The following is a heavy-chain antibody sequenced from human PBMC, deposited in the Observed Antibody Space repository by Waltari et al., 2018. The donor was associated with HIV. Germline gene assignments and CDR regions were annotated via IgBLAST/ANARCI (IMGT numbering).Heavy chain of an antibody. CDR3: ASPGGVVTAIREYFDY. J-gene: IGHJ4*02. Sequence: QLQLQESGPGLVKPSETLSFTCAVSVYSISSGYFCGGIRRLPGKGLEWIGSIYHSGSTYYNPSLKSRVTISVDTSKNQFSLKLSSVTAADTAVYYCASPGGVVTAIREYFDYWGQGTLVTVSS. V-gene: IGHV4-38-2*01. CDR1: VYSISSGYF. CDR2: IYHSGST. D-gene: IGHD2-21*02.